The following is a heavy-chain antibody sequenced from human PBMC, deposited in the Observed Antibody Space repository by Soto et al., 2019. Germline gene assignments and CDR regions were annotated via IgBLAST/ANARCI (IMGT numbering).Heavy chain of an antibody. D-gene: IGHD3-22*01. Sequence: PSETLSLTCTVSGGSISSSNYYWGWIRQPPGKGLEWIGSIYYSGSTYSNPSLKSRVTISVDTSKNQFSLNLSSVTAADTAVYYCARLPLGRGYYPTVTFDPWGQGTLVTVSS. CDR3: ARLPLGRGYYPTVTFDP. CDR1: GGSISSSNYY. CDR2: IYYSGST. V-gene: IGHV4-39*01. J-gene: IGHJ5*02.